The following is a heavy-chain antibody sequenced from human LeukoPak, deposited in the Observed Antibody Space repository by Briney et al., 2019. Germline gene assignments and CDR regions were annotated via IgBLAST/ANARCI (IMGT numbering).Heavy chain of an antibody. V-gene: IGHV4-59*12. Sequence: SETLSLTCTVSGGSISSYYWSWIRQPPGKRLEWIGYIYYSGGTNYTNYNPSLKSRVTISVDTSKNQFSLKLSSVTAADTAVYYCARGDPVPAAISWFDPWGQGTLVTVSS. D-gene: IGHD2-2*01. CDR2: IYYSGGTNYT. J-gene: IGHJ5*02. CDR1: GGSISSYY. CDR3: ARGDPVPAAISWFDP.